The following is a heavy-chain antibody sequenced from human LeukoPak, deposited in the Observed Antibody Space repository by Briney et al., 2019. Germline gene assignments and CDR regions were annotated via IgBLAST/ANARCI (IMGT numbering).Heavy chain of an antibody. J-gene: IGHJ4*02. D-gene: IGHD5-12*01. CDR2: ISGSGGTT. CDR1: GFTFSDYY. CDR3: ARAPAKVATIQGGSSY. Sequence: GGSLRLSCAVSGFTFSDYYMSWIRQAPGKGLEWVSYISGSGGTTYYADSVKGRFAISRDDAKNSVYLQMNSLRSDDTAVYYCARAPAKVATIQGGSSYWGQGTLVTVSS. V-gene: IGHV3-11*01.